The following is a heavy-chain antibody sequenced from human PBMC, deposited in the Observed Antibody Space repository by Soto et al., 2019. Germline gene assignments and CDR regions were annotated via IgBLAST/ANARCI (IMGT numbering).Heavy chain of an antibody. CDR1: GFTFDDYT. CDR3: AEPVAAWGTYYYYGMDV. D-gene: IGHD2-15*01. V-gene: IGHV3-43*01. J-gene: IGHJ6*02. CDR2: ISWDGGST. Sequence: GSLRLSCAASGFTFDDYTMHWVRQAPGKGLKWVSLISWDGGSTYYADSVKGRFTISRDNSKNSLYLQVNSLRTEDTALYYCAEPVAAWGTYYYYGMDVWGQGTTVTVSS.